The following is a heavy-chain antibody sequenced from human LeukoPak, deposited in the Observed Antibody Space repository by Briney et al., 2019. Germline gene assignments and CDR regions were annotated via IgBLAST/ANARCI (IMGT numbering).Heavy chain of an antibody. V-gene: IGHV3-23*01. CDR2: ISGGGGST. Sequence: GGSLRLSCAASGFTFSNYAMSWVRQAPGKGLEWVSGISGGGGSTYCADSVKGRFTISRDNSKNTAYLQMNSLRAEDTAVYYCAKNSGWYWYDAFDIWGQGTMVTVSS. CDR1: GFTFSNYA. D-gene: IGHD6-19*01. J-gene: IGHJ3*02. CDR3: AKNSGWYWYDAFDI.